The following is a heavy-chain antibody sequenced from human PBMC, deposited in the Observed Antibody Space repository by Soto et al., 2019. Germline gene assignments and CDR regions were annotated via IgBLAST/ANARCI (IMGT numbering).Heavy chain of an antibody. D-gene: IGHD4-17*01. V-gene: IGHV3-53*01. Sequence: GGSLRLSCAASGFTVSSNYMSWVRQAPGKGLEWVSVIYSGGSTYYADSVKGRFTISRDNSKNTLYLQMNSLRAEDTAVYYCARAYPQDGGPPGYYYYGMDVWGQGTTVTVSS. CDR3: ARAYPQDGGPPGYYYYGMDV. CDR2: IYSGGST. J-gene: IGHJ6*02. CDR1: GFTVSSNY.